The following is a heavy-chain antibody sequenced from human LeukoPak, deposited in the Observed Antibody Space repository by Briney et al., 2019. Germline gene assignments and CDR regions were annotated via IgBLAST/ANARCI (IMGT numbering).Heavy chain of an antibody. D-gene: IGHD1-26*01. CDR3: ARVISGSSRSDFDY. J-gene: IGHJ4*02. CDR1: GFTFSSYW. V-gene: IGHV3-7*01. Sequence: PGGSLRLSCAASGFTFSSYWMSWVRQAPGKGLEWVANIKQDGSEKYYVDSVKGRFTISRDNAKNSLYLQMNSLRAEDTAVYYCARVISGSSRSDFDYWGQGTLVTVSS. CDR2: IKQDGSEK.